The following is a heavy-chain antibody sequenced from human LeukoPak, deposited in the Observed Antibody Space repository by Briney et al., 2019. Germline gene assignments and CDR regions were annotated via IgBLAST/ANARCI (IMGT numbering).Heavy chain of an antibody. J-gene: IGHJ5*02. CDR3: ARRTMVRGVRNWFDP. V-gene: IGHV1-69*06. CDR1: GGTFSSYA. D-gene: IGHD3-10*01. Sequence: SVKVSCKASGGTFSSYAISWVRQARGQGLEWMGGIIPIFGTANYAQKFQGRVTITADKSTSTAYMELSSLRSEDTAVYYCARRTMVRGVRNWFDPWGQGTLVTVSS. CDR2: IIPIFGTA.